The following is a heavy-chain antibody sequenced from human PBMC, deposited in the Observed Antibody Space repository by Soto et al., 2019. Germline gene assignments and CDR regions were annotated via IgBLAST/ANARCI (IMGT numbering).Heavy chain of an antibody. V-gene: IGHV4-31*03. Sequence: QVQLQESGPGLVKPSQTLSLTCTVSGGSISSGGYYWSWIRQHPGKGLEWIGYIYYSGSTYYNPSLKSRVTISVDTSKNQFSLKLSSVTAADTAVYYCARSASRFGELSPGAFDIWGQGTMVTVSS. J-gene: IGHJ3*02. CDR3: ARSASRFGELSPGAFDI. CDR2: IYYSGST. D-gene: IGHD3-10*01. CDR1: GGSISSGGYY.